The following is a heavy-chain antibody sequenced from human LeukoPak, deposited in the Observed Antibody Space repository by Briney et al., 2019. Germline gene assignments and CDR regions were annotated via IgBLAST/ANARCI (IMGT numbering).Heavy chain of an antibody. CDR3: ARDYASGSGWFDP. CDR1: GYTFTGYY. V-gene: IGHV1-2*06. D-gene: IGHD2-8*01. Sequence: GASVKVSCKASGYTFTGYYMHWVRQAPGQGLEWMGRINPNSGGTNYAQKFQGRVTMTRDTSISTAYMERSRLRSDDTAVYYCARDYASGSGWFDPWGQGTLVTVSS. J-gene: IGHJ5*02. CDR2: INPNSGGT.